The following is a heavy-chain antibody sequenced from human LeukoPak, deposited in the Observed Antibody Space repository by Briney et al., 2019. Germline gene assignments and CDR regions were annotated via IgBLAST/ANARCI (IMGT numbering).Heavy chain of an antibody. CDR3: ASKGVTALDY. V-gene: IGHV4-39*07. J-gene: IGHJ4*02. CDR1: GGSISSSSYY. CDR2: IYYSGST. Sequence: SETLSLTCTVSGGSISSSSYYWGWFRQPPGKGLEWIGSIYYSGSTYYNPSLKSRVTISVDTSKNQFSLKLSSVTAADTAVYYCASKGVTALDYWGQGTLVTVSS. D-gene: IGHD2-21*02.